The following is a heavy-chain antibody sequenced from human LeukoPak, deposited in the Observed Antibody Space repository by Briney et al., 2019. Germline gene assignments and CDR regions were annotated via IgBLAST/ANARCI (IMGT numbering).Heavy chain of an antibody. V-gene: IGHV3-23*05. Sequence: GGSLRLSCAASGFTFNNNVMNWVRQAPGTGLEWVSIIYDIGTTYYADSVKGRFTISRDNSQNTLYLQLNSLRAEDTAVYYCAKTAVTPGSSDAFDIWGQGTMVTVSS. CDR2: IYDIGTT. J-gene: IGHJ3*02. CDR1: GFTFNNNV. D-gene: IGHD4-17*01. CDR3: AKTAVTPGSSDAFDI.